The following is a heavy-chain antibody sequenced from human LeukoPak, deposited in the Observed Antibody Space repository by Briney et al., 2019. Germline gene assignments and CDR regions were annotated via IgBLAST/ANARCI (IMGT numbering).Heavy chain of an antibody. J-gene: IGHJ4*02. CDR2: IRYDESNK. CDR1: GFIFRNYG. CDR3: ARDYGSGSLN. D-gene: IGHD3-10*01. Sequence: GGSLRLSCAASGFIFRNYGMHWVRQAPGKGLEWVAFIRYDESNKYYADSVKGRFTISRDNSKNALYLQMNILRVEDTAVYYCARDYGSGSLNWGQGTLVTVSS. V-gene: IGHV3-30*02.